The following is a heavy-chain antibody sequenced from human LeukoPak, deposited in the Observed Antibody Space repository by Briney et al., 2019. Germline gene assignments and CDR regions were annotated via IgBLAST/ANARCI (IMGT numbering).Heavy chain of an antibody. CDR3: AKNPISGPQKHYYYGLDV. V-gene: IGHV3-30*18. CDR1: GLTFSTYG. CDR2: ISPDGSKT. Sequence: GGSLRLSCAASGLTFSTYGMHWVRQAPGKGLEWAAVISPDGSKTDSLESVKGRFTVSRDNSNNTLYLQINSVKAEDTAVYFCAKNPISGPQKHYYYGLDVWGQGTSVTVSS. J-gene: IGHJ6*02. D-gene: IGHD6-19*01.